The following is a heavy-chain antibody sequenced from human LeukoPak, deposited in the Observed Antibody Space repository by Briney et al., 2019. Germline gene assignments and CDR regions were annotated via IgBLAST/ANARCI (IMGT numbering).Heavy chain of an antibody. J-gene: IGHJ4*02. CDR1: GGSISSSSYY. V-gene: IGHV4-39*07. CDR2: IYHSGNT. D-gene: IGHD2-2*01. Sequence: SETLSLTCTVSGGSISSSSYYWGWIRQPPGKGLEWLGYIYHSGNTYYNPSLKSRVTKSVDRSKNQFSLKLSSVTAADTAVYYCARESSTRVDYWGQGTLVTVSS. CDR3: ARESSTRVDY.